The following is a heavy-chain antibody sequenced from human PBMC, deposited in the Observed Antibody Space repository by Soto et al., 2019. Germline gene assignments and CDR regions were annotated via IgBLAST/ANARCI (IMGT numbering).Heavy chain of an antibody. Sequence: PSETLCLTCTVSGASIRSFFWTWIRQPPGRGLEWIGNIYYSVSTYYNPSLKSRVTISVDTSKNQFSLKLTSVTAADTAIYYCARRTVNIRTFYSGLKTHCFDYWGQGAPVTVSS. CDR2: IYYSVST. CDR1: GASIRSFF. D-gene: IGHD6-19*01. V-gene: IGHV4-59*08. CDR3: ARRTVNIRTFYSGLKTHCFDY. J-gene: IGHJ4*02.